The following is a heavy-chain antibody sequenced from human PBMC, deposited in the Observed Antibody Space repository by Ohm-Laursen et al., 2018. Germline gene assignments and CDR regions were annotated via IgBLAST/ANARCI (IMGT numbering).Heavy chain of an antibody. J-gene: IGHJ3*02. CDR1: GFTFSTYW. CDR3: ASLGYCSGGSCLWAFDI. Sequence: GSLRLSCSASGFTFSTYWMHWVRQAPGKGLVWVSRIRSDGSKTGYADSVKGRFTISRDNSKNTLFLQMSSLRAEDTAVYYCASLGYCSGGSCLWAFDIWGQGTMVTVPS. D-gene: IGHD2-15*01. CDR2: IRSDGSKT. V-gene: IGHV3-74*01.